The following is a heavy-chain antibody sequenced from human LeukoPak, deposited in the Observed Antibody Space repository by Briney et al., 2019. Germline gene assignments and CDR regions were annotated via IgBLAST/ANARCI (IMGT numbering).Heavy chain of an antibody. J-gene: IGHJ5*02. V-gene: IGHV1-3*01. D-gene: IGHD6-13*01. CDR1: GYTFTSYA. CDR3: ARGGSSSSWYSGHKHNWFDP. CDR2: INAGNGNT. Sequence: GASVKVSCKASGYTFTSYAMHWVRQAPGQRLEWMGWINAGNGNTKYSQKFQGRVTITRDTSASTAYMELSSLRSEDTAVYYCARGGSSSSWYSGHKHNWFDPWGQGTLVTVSS.